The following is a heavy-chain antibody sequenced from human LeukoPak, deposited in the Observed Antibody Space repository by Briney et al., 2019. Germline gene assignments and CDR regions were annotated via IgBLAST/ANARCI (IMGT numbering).Heavy chain of an antibody. CDR2: VYYTGST. Sequence: ASETLSLTCTVSGGSIINYYWSWIRQPPGKGLEWIGYVYYTGSTNYNPFLKSRVTISVDTSKNQFSLKLSSVTAADTAVYYCARVQIGYSYGLFDYWGQGTLVTVSS. V-gene: IGHV4-59*01. D-gene: IGHD5-18*01. CDR1: GGSIINYY. J-gene: IGHJ4*02. CDR3: ARVQIGYSYGLFDY.